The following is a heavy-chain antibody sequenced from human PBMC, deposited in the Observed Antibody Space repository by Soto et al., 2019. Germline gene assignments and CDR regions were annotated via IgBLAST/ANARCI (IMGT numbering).Heavy chain of an antibody. D-gene: IGHD4-17*01. V-gene: IGHV4-59*01. J-gene: IGHJ3*02. CDR2: IYYSGST. Sequence: SETLSLTCTVSGGPISSYYWGLVRPPPGEGLEWIGYIYYSGSTNYNPSLKSRVTISVDTSKNQFSLKLSSVTAADTAVYYCARDRGKTTVSTEYDAFDIWGQGTMVTVSS. CDR3: ARDRGKTTVSTEYDAFDI. CDR1: GGPISSYY.